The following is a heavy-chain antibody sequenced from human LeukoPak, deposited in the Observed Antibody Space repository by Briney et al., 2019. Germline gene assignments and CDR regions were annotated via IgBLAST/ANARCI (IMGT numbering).Heavy chain of an antibody. CDR2: IYYSGST. Sequence: SETLSLTCTVSGGSISSYYWSWIRQPPGKGLEWIGYIYYSGSTNYNPSLKSRVTISVDTSKNQFSLKLSSVTAADTAVYYCARAPGYSYGACDYWGQGTLVTVSS. CDR3: ARAPGYSYGACDY. J-gene: IGHJ4*02. CDR1: GGSISSYY. D-gene: IGHD5-18*01. V-gene: IGHV4-59*12.